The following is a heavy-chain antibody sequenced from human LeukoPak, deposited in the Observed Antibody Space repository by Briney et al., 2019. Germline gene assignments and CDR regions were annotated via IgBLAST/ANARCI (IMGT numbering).Heavy chain of an antibody. J-gene: IGHJ4*02. D-gene: IGHD5-24*01. V-gene: IGHV3-74*01. CDR3: ARVWGRDGYNPYDY. CDR2: INSDGSST. CDR1: GFTFSSYW. Sequence: PGGSLRLSCAASGFTFSSYWMHWVRQAPGKGLVWVSRINSDGSSTSYADSVKGRFTISRDNAENTLYLQMNSLRAEDTAVYYCARVWGRDGYNPYDYWGQGTLVTVSS.